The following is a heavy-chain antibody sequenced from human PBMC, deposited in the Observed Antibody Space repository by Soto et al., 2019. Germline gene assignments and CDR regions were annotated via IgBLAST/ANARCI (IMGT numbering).Heavy chain of an antibody. CDR2: IWYDESNK. D-gene: IGHD6-6*01. J-gene: IGHJ5*02. CDR1: GVTFRIYG. CDR3: ARDRGSSSSFWFDP. Sequence: GGSLRLYCAASGVTFRIYGMHWVRQAPGKGLEWVAVIWYDESNKYYADSVKGRFTISRDNSKNTLYLQMNSLRAEDTAVFCCARDRGSSSSFWFDPWGQGSLVTVSS. V-gene: IGHV3-33*01.